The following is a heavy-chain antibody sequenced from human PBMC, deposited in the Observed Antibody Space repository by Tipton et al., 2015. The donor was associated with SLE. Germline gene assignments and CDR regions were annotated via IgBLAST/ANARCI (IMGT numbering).Heavy chain of an antibody. J-gene: IGHJ4*02. CDR2: IYTGGST. D-gene: IGHD6-13*01. CDR1: GFTVSSNY. Sequence: GSLRLSCAASGFTVSSNYMSWVRQAPGKGLEWVSEIYTGGSTYYADSVKGRFTISRDNSKNTLYLQMNSLRAEDTAVYYCARAIYSSSPEAYFDYWGQGALVTVSS. V-gene: IGHV3-53*01. CDR3: ARAIYSSSPEAYFDY.